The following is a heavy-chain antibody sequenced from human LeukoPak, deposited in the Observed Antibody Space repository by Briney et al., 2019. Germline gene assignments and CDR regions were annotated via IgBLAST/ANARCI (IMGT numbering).Heavy chain of an antibody. V-gene: IGHV2-5*02. CDR3: AHRRLYCSSTSCHNWFDP. Sequence: ESGPTLVNPPQTLTLTCTFSVFSLSTSGVGVGCIRQPPGKALEWLPLIYWDDDKRYTPSLKSRPTITKDTSENQVVLTMTIMDPVDPATYYCAHRRLYCSSTSCHNWFDPWGQGTLVTVSS. J-gene: IGHJ5*02. D-gene: IGHD2-2*01. CDR2: IYWDDDK. CDR1: VFSLSTSGVG.